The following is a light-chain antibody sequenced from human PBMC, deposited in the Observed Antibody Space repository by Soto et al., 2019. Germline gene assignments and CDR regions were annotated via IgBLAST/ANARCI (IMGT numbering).Light chain of an antibody. CDR1: SSDVGSYNL. Sequence: QSALTQPASVSGSPGQSITISCTGTSSDVGSYNLVSWYQQHPGKVPKIMIYEASKRPSGAPNRVSGSKSGNTASLTISGLQAEDEADYYCCSYAGSSTWVFGTGTKLTVL. J-gene: IGLJ1*01. CDR3: CSYAGSSTWV. CDR2: EAS. V-gene: IGLV2-23*01.